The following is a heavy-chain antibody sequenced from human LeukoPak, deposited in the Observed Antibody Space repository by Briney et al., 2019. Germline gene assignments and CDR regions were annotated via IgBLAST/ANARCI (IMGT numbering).Heavy chain of an antibody. J-gene: IGHJ4*02. Sequence: QPGGSLRLSCAASGFTFSPYWMHWVRQDPGKGLVWVSHINNDGSSTSYAGSVKGRFTISRDNSKNTLYLQMNSLRAEDTAVYYCARRIGYCSSTSCQSDDYWGQGTLVTVSS. CDR3: ARRIGYCSSTSCQSDDY. V-gene: IGHV3-74*01. CDR1: GFTFSPYW. D-gene: IGHD2-2*01. CDR2: INNDGSST.